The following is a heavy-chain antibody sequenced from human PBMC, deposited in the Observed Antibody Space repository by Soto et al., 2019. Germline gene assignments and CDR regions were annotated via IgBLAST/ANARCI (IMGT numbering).Heavy chain of an antibody. CDR2: INHSGST. Sequence: PSETLSLTCTVYGGSFSGYYWSWIRQPPGEGLEWIGEINHSGSTNYNPSLKSRATISVDTSENQFSLKVSSVTAADTAVYYCARWGYNNGYRFDPWGQGTLVTVSS. V-gene: IGHV4-34*01. J-gene: IGHJ5*02. D-gene: IGHD5-18*01. CDR1: GGSFSGYY. CDR3: ARWGYNNGYRFDP.